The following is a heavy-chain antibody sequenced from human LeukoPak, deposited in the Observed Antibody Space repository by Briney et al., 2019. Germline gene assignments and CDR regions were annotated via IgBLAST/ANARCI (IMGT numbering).Heavy chain of an antibody. CDR2: FDPEDGET. V-gene: IGHV1-24*01. Sequence: GASVKVSRKVSGYTLTELSMHWVRQAPGKGLEWMGGFDPEDGETIYAQKFQGRVTMTEDTSTDTAYMELSSLRSEDTAVYYCARDLRNRKYCSSTSCYTGDYWGQGTLVTVSS. D-gene: IGHD2-2*02. CDR3: ARDLRNRKYCSSTSCYTGDY. J-gene: IGHJ4*02. CDR1: GYTLTELS.